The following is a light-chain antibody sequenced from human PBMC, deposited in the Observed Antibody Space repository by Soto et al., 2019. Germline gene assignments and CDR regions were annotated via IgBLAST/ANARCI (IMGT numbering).Light chain of an antibody. J-gene: IGKJ1*01. CDR1: QSISSW. CDR3: QQYNSYSRT. CDR2: DAS. Sequence: DIQMTQSPSTLSASVGDRVTITCRASQSISSWLAWYQQKPGKAPKLLIYDASSLESGVPSRFSGSGSGTEFTLTISSLQPDDFATYYYQQYNSYSRTFGQDTSLDIK. V-gene: IGKV1-5*01.